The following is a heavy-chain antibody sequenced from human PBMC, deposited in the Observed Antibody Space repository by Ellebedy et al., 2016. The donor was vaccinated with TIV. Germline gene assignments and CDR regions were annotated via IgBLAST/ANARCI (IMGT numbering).Heavy chain of an antibody. J-gene: IGHJ5*02. CDR2: ISSDGRDK. CDR3: ARGEMSNGEYGNWFDP. Sequence: PGGSLRLSCAASGFTFSTYAMHWVRQAPGKGLEWVAPISSDGRDKYYPDSVKGRFTISRDNSKSSLYLQTNSLRPEDTAVYYCARGEMSNGEYGNWFDPWGQGTLVTVST. CDR1: GFTFSTYA. D-gene: IGHD4-17*01. V-gene: IGHV3-30*04.